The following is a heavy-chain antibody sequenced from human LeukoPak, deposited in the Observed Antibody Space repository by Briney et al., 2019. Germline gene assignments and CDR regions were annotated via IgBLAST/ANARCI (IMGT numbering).Heavy chain of an antibody. D-gene: IGHD6-19*01. CDR3: ARGPKGYSSGWSGIDY. Sequence: PGGSLRLSCAASGFTFSSYGMHWVRQAPGKGLEWVAVISYDGSNKYYADSVKGRFTISRDNSKNTLYLQMNSLRAEDTAVYYCARGPKGYSSGWSGIDYWGQGTLVTVSS. J-gene: IGHJ4*02. CDR2: ISYDGSNK. V-gene: IGHV3-30*03. CDR1: GFTFSSYG.